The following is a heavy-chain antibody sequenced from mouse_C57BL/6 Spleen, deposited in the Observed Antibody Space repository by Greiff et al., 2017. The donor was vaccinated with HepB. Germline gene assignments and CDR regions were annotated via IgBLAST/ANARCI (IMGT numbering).Heavy chain of an antibody. CDR1: GYTFTSYW. Sequence: VQLQQPGAELVRPGSSVKLSCKASGYTFTSYWMHWVKQRPIQGLEWIGNIDPSDSETHYNQKFKDKATLTVDKSSSTAYMQLSSLTSEDSAVYYCAREGLRQAMDDWGQGTSVTVSS. CDR2: IDPSDSET. J-gene: IGHJ4*01. D-gene: IGHD2-4*01. V-gene: IGHV1-52*01. CDR3: AREGLRQAMDD.